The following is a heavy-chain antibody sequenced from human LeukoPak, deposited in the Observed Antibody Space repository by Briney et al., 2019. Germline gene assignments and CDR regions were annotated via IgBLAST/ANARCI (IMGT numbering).Heavy chain of an antibody. CDR1: GFTFSSSG. D-gene: IGHD1-26*01. J-gene: IGHJ6*03. CDR2: ITSTSAYR. CDR3: ARVTAGATTLNYYYYFMDV. Sequence: GRSLRLSCAASGFTFSSSGMHWVRQAPGKGLEWVSSITSTSAYRQYADSVRGRFTISRDNTKNSLYLQMNTLGAEDTAVYHCARVTAGATTLNYYYYFMDVWGKGTTVTVSS. V-gene: IGHV3-21*01.